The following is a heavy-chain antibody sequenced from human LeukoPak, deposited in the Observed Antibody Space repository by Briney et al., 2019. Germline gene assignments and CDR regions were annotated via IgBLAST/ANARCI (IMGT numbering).Heavy chain of an antibody. CDR1: GDSISSYY. J-gene: IGHJ4*02. Sequence: SETLSLTCTVSGDSISSYYWSWVRQPAGKGLEWIGYVYYSGSGSTSNNPSLKSRVIISVDTSKNQFSLNLKSVTAADTAVYFCARHAVYAGSGWAFDYWGQGTLATVFS. V-gene: IGHV4-59*08. CDR2: VYYSGSGST. CDR3: ARHAVYAGSGWAFDY. D-gene: IGHD6-19*01.